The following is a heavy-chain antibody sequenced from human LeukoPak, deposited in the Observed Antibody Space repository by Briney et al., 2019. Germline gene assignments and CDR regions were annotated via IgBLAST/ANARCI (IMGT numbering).Heavy chain of an antibody. J-gene: IGHJ6*03. D-gene: IGHD3-10*01. CDR2: IYYSGST. CDR1: GGSISSSSYY. V-gene: IGHV4-39*07. CDR3: ASGAYTYYYMDV. Sequence: SETLSLTCTVSGGSISSSSYYWGWIRQPPGKGLEWIGSIYYSGSTYYNPSLKSRVTISVDTSKNQFSLKLSSVTAADTAVYYCASGAYTYYYMDVWGKGTTVTISS.